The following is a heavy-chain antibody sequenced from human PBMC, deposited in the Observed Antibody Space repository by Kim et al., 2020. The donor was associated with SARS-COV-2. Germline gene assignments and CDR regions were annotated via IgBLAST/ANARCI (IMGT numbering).Heavy chain of an antibody. CDR1: GGSISSSSYY. CDR3: ASLKLDLVPAAMRGWFDA. Sequence: SETLSLTCTVSGGSISSSSYYWGWIRQPPGKGLEWIGSIYYSGSTYYNPSLKSRVTISVDTSKNQFSLKLSSVTAADTAVYYCASLKLDLVPAAMRGWFDAWGQGTLVTVSS. D-gene: IGHD2-2*01. J-gene: IGHJ5*02. CDR2: IYYSGST. V-gene: IGHV4-39*07.